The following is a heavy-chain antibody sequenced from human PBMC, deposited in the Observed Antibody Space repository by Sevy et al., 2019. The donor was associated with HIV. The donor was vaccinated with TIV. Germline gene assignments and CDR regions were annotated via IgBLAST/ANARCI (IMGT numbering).Heavy chain of an antibody. J-gene: IGHJ3*02. D-gene: IGHD2-8*02. V-gene: IGHV3-30*02. CDR2: IRNDGSNE. CDR1: GFTFSNHA. Sequence: GGSLRLSCEASGFTFSNHAMHWVRQGPGKGPEWVAFIRNDGSNEYYADSVKGRFTISRDNSKNTLCLQMHSLRPEDTAVYYCARDRKVLLVVYAIPFDVFDIWGQGTMVTVSS. CDR3: ARDRKVLLVVYAIPFDVFDI.